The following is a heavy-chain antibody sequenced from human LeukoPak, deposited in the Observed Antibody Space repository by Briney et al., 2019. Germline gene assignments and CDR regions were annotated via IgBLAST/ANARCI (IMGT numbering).Heavy chain of an antibody. CDR1: EFTFSSYE. CDR3: AGSYDYANFDY. J-gene: IGHJ4*02. Sequence: GGSLRLSCAASEFTFSSYEMNWVRQAPGKGLEWISYISSGGSTIYYADSVKGRFTISRDNAKNSLYLQMNSLRAEDTAVYYCAGSYDYANFDYWGQGTLVTVSS. D-gene: IGHD5-12*01. CDR2: ISSGGSTI. V-gene: IGHV3-48*03.